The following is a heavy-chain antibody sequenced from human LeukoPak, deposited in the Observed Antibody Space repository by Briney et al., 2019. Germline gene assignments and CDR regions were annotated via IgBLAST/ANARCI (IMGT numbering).Heavy chain of an antibody. D-gene: IGHD2-2*01. CDR3: ARSGDIVVVPAARNYYYYGMDV. V-gene: IGHV1-8*01. CDR1: GYTFTSYD. Sequence: ASVKDSCKASGYTFTSYDINWVRQATGQGLEWMGWMNPNSGNTGYAQKFQGRVTMTRNTSISTAYMELSSLRSEDTAVYYCARSGDIVVVPAARNYYYYGMDVWGQGTTVTVSS. J-gene: IGHJ6*02. CDR2: MNPNSGNT.